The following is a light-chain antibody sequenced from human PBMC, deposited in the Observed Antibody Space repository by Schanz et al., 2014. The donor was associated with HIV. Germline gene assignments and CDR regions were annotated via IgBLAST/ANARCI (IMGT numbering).Light chain of an antibody. V-gene: IGLV2-14*01. J-gene: IGLJ2*01. Sequence: QSALTQPASVSGSPGQSITITCTGTTSDVGGHNYVSWYQQQPGKAPKLIIYDVSNRPSGVSNRFSGSKSGNTASLTISGLQAEDEADYYCSSYTSSSTPVVFGGGTKLTVL. CDR1: TSDVGGHNY. CDR3: SSYTSSSTPVV. CDR2: DVS.